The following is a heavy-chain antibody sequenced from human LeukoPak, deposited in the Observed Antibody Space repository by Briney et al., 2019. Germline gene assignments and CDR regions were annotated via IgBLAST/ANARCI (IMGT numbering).Heavy chain of an antibody. V-gene: IGHV1-46*02. Sequence: ASVKVSCKASGYTFNNHYMYWVRQAPGQGFEWMGVINPSGGSTSYAQKFQGRVTMTRDTSTRTVYMEVNSLRSEDTAVYYCARQGTYSSAIGMGYWGQGTLVTVSS. D-gene: IGHD6-19*01. CDR1: GYTFNNHY. CDR2: INPSGGST. CDR3: ARQGTYSSAIGMGY. J-gene: IGHJ4*02.